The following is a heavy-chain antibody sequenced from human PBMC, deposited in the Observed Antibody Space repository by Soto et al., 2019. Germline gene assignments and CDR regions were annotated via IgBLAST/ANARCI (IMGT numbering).Heavy chain of an antibody. CDR3: AREYGMDV. Sequence: QVQLVQSGGEVKMPGASVKVSCKASGYSFNTYAISWVRQAPGQGLEWVGWISGYNHNTNYAEKFQGRVTVTADRSTSTAYLELRSLTANDTAVCYCAREYGMDVWGQGTPVTVS. CDR1: GYSFNTYA. CDR2: ISGYNHNT. J-gene: IGHJ6*02. V-gene: IGHV1-18*01.